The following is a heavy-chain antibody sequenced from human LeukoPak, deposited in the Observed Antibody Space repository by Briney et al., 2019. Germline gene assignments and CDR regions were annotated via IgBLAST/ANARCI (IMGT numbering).Heavy chain of an antibody. V-gene: IGHV4-38-2*02. J-gene: IGHJ4*02. CDR2: IYYTGNT. CDR3: ARDPLEGKRWLQLTPY. CDR1: GYSISSGYY. D-gene: IGHD5-24*01. Sequence: SETLSLTCTVSGYSISSGYYWGWIRQPPGKGLEWIGSIYYTGNTYYNPSLRSRVTISVDTSKNQFSLKLKSVIAADTAVYYCARDPLEGKRWLQLTPYWGQGTLVTVSS.